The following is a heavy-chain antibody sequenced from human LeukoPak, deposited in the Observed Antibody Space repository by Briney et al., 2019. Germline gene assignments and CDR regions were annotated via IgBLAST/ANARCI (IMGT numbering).Heavy chain of an antibody. J-gene: IGHJ4*02. CDR2: INQDGSHR. Sequence: GGSLRLSCAASGITFSNYWMSWVRQAPGKGLEWVANINQDGSHRNYVDSVKGRFTISRDNVKNSLYLQMDSLRVEDTAVYYCARDSCSTPAKYWGQGTLVTVSS. CDR3: ARDSCSTPAKY. V-gene: IGHV3-7*01. D-gene: IGHD2-15*01. CDR1: GITFSNYW.